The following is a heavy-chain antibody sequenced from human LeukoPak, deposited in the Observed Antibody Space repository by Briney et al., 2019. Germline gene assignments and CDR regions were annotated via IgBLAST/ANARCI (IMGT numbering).Heavy chain of an antibody. CDR3: ARVHCGGDCYSDRGWFDP. V-gene: IGHV4-61*02. J-gene: IGHJ5*02. Sequence: PSQTLSLTCTVSGGSISSGSYYWSWIRQPGGKGLEWIGRIYTSGSINYNPSLKSRITISVDTSKNQFSLKVSSVTAADTAVYYCARVHCGGDCYSDRGWFDPWGQGTLVTVSS. CDR2: IYTSGSI. CDR1: GGSISSGSYY. D-gene: IGHD2-21*02.